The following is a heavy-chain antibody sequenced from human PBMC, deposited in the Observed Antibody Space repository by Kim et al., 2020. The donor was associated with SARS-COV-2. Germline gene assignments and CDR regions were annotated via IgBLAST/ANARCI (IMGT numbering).Heavy chain of an antibody. CDR3: VKAAVAGYFDY. Sequence: GGSLRLSCSASGFTFSSYAMHWVRQAPGKGLEYVSSISSNGGSTYNADSVKGRFTISRDNSKNTLFLQMSSLRAEDTAVYYCVKAAVAGYFDYWGQGTLVTVSS. J-gene: IGHJ4*02. CDR1: GFTFSSYA. CDR2: ISSNGGST. D-gene: IGHD6-19*01. V-gene: IGHV3-64D*09.